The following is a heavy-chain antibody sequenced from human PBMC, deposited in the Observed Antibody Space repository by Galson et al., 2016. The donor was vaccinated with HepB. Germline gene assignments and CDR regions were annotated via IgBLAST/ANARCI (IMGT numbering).Heavy chain of an antibody. D-gene: IGHD3-10*01. Sequence: SLRLSCAASGFTGFAFSSYAMTWVRQAPGKGLEWISTINNSGGSSYFADSVKGRFTISRDNSNSTVYLQMNGLRAEDTAVYYCARDFQRRLRGPSTGSSWGQGTLVIVSS. V-gene: IGHV3-23*01. CDR1: GFTGFAFSSYA. CDR2: INNSGGSS. J-gene: IGHJ4*02. CDR3: ARDFQRRLRGPSTGSS.